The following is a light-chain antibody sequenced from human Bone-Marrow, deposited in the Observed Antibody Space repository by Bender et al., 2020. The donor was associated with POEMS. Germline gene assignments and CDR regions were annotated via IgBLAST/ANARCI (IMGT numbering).Light chain of an antibody. CDR3: YSVADNNVI. J-gene: IGLJ2*01. V-gene: IGLV3-27*01. CDR2: KDT. Sequence: SYELTQPSSVSVSPGQTVMITCSGDILAKKFARWFQQKPGQAPVLVIYKDTERPSGIPARFFGSSSGTTVTLTISGAQVDDESDYYCYSVADNNVIFGGGTKLTVL. CDR1: ILAKKF.